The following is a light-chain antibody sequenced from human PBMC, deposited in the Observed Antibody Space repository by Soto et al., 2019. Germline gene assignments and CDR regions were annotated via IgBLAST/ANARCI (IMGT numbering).Light chain of an antibody. Sequence: ETVLTQSPATLSLSPGERATLSCRASQSVSTYLAWYQQKPGQAPRLLIYDASNRATGIPARFSGSGSGTDFTLTISSLEPEDFAVYYCQQRSDWPPRTFGQGTKLEIK. V-gene: IGKV3-11*01. CDR1: QSVSTY. CDR2: DAS. J-gene: IGKJ2*01. CDR3: QQRSDWPPRT.